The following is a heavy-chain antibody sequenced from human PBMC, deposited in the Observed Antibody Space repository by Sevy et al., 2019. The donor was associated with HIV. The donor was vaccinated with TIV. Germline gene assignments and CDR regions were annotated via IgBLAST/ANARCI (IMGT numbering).Heavy chain of an antibody. D-gene: IGHD3-10*01. V-gene: IGHV1-69*13. CDR2: IIPIFGTA. CDR1: GGTFSSYA. J-gene: IGHJ5*02. Sequence: ASVKVSCKASGGTFSSYAISWVRQAPGQGLEWMGRIIPIFGTANYAQKFQGRVTITADESTSTAYMELSSLRSEDTAVYYCARATMVRGVSLYNWFDPWGQGTLVTVSS. CDR3: ARATMVRGVSLYNWFDP.